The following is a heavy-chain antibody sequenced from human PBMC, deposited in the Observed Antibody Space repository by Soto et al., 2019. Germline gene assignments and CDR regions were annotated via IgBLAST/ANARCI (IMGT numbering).Heavy chain of an antibody. Sequence: QVQLVQSGAEVKKPGSSVKVSCKASGGTFSSYAISWVRQAPGQGLEWMGGIIPIFGTANYAQKFQGRVTITADESTSTAYMELSSLRSEDTAVYYCARGVLRLVRTTVVRVRYFDYWGQGTLVTVSS. V-gene: IGHV1-69*01. CDR1: GGTFSSYA. J-gene: IGHJ4*02. CDR2: IIPIFGTA. CDR3: ARGVLRLVRTTVVRVRYFDY. D-gene: IGHD4-17*01.